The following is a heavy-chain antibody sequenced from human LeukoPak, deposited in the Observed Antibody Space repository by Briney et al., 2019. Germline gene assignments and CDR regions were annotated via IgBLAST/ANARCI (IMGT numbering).Heavy chain of an antibody. D-gene: IGHD3-10*01. V-gene: IGHV5-51*01. Sequence: GESLKISCKGSEYRFSNYWIGWVRQLPGRGLEWMGIIYPSNSETTYSPSFQGQVTISADKSISTAYLQWSSLKASDSAMYYCARLLGDGAFYFDYRGQGTLVTVSS. J-gene: IGHJ4*02. CDR3: ARLLGDGAFYFDY. CDR1: EYRFSNYW. CDR2: IYPSNSET.